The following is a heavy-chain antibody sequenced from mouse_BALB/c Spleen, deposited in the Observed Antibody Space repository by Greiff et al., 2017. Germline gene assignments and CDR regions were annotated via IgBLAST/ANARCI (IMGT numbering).Heavy chain of an antibody. J-gene: IGHJ3*01. CDR2: ILPGSGST. V-gene: IGHV1-9*01. D-gene: IGHD2-1*01. CDR3: ATYGNYGGFAY. CDR1: GYTFSSYW. Sequence: VQLQQSGAELMKPGASVKISCKATGYTFSSYWIEWVKQRPGHGLEWIGEILPGSGSTNYNEKFKGKATFTADTSSNTAYMQLSSLTSEDSAVYYCATYGNYGGFAYWGQGTLVTVSA.